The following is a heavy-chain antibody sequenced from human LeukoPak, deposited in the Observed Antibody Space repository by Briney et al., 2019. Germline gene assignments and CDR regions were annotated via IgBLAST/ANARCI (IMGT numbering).Heavy chain of an antibody. CDR1: GLTFSSYA. D-gene: IGHD3-10*01. J-gene: IGHJ4*02. CDR2: ISSNGGST. V-gene: IGHV3-64D*06. Sequence: GGSLRLSCSASGLTFSSYAMHWVRQAPGKGLEYVSAISSNGGSTYYADSVKGRFTISRDNSKNTLYLRMSSLRAEDTAVYYCVKDYYGSGSYSTDYWGQGTLVTVSS. CDR3: VKDYYGSGSYSTDY.